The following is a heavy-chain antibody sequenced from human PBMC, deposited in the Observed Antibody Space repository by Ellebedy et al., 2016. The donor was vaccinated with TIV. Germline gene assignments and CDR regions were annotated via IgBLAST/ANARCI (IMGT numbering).Heavy chain of an antibody. CDR3: ASRRYYTDNTYYYGAFDI. CDR1: GYSFTNYW. Sequence: GESLKISCKGSGYSFTNYWIGWVRQMPEKGLEWMGIIYPGDSDTRYSPSFQGQVTISADKSISTAYLQWSSLKASDTAMYFCASRRYYTDNTYYYGAFDIWGQGTMVTVSS. D-gene: IGHD3-22*01. CDR2: IYPGDSDT. J-gene: IGHJ3*02. V-gene: IGHV5-51*01.